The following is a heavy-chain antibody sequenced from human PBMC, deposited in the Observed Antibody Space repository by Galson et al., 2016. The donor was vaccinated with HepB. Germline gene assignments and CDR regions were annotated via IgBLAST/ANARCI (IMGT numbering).Heavy chain of an antibody. J-gene: IGHJ4*02. D-gene: IGHD3-22*01. CDR1: GFTVSSHY. V-gene: IGHV3-66*01. Sequence: SLRLSCAASGFTVSSHYMSWVRQAPGKGLEWVSVIYSGGSTYYADSVKGRFIISRDNSKNTVFLQMKSLRVEDTAVYYCAREGGTDESSGFEIDCWGQGTLVTVSS. CDR2: IYSGGST. CDR3: AREGGTDESSGFEIDC.